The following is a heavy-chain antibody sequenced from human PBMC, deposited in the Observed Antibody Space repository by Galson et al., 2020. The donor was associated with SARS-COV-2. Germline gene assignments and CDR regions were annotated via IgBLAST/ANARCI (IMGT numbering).Heavy chain of an antibody. CDR2: VYYSGNT. CDR1: GGSVSSGTSH. Sequence: SETLSLTCIVSGGSVSSGTSHWGWIRQSPGKGLEWIASVYYSGNTYYNPSLKSRVTISLDTSKNQFSLKVNSVTAADTAVYYCARDQRKGLRFLEWLSLEGMDVWGQGTTVTVSS. J-gene: IGHJ6*02. V-gene: IGHV4-39*07. D-gene: IGHD3-3*01. CDR3: ARDQRKGLRFLEWLSLEGMDV.